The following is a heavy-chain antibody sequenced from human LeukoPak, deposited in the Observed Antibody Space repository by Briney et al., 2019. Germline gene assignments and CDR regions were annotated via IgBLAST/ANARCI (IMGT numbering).Heavy chain of an antibody. CDR2: INPNRGGT. CDR1: GYTFTGYY. CDR3: ARLPRSGYSYGSDY. D-gene: IGHD5-18*01. Sequence: GASVKVSCKASGYTFTGYYMHWVRQAPGQGLEWMGRINPNRGGTNYAQKFQRRVTMTRDTSISTAYMELSRLRSDDTAVYYCARLPRSGYSYGSDYWGQGTLVTVSS. V-gene: IGHV1-2*06. J-gene: IGHJ4*02.